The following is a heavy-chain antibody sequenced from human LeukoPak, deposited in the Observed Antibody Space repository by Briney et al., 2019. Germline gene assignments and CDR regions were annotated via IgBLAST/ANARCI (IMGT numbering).Heavy chain of an antibody. J-gene: IGHJ4*02. CDR3: SRESGPFCPFGH. D-gene: IGHD1-26*01. V-gene: IGHV4-4*02. CDR2: VSLAGRT. CDR1: GGSITTTNY. Sequence: SETLSLTCGVSGGSITTTNYWSWVRQPPGGGLEWIGEVSLAGRTRYNPSLKNRVNISIDESKNHLYLNLASVTAADTAVYYCSRESGPFCPFGHWGQGALVAVTS.